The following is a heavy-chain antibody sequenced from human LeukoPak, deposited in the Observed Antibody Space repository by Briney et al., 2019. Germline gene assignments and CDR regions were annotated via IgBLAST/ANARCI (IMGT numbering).Heavy chain of an antibody. D-gene: IGHD3-3*01. J-gene: IGHJ5*02. CDR2: MNPNSGNT. CDR1: GYTFTSYD. V-gene: IGHV1-8*03. CDR3: ARTRIQYYDFWSGQPDNWFDP. Sequence: ASVKVSCKASGYTFTSYDINWVRQATGQGREWMGWMNPNSGNTGYAQKFQGRVTITRNTSISTAYMELSSLRSEDTAVYYCARTRIQYYDFWSGQPDNWFDPWGQVTLVTVSS.